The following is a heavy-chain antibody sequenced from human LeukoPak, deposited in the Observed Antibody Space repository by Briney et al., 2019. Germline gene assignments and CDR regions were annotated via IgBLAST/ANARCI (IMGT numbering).Heavy chain of an antibody. CDR2: IYYSGST. V-gene: IGHV4-31*03. CDR3: ARVLGQWLEGWFDP. D-gene: IGHD6-19*01. CDR1: GGSISSGGYY. Sequence: SQTLSLTCTVSGGSISSGGYYWSWIRQHPGKGLEWIGYIYYSGSTNYNPSLKSRVTISVDTSKNQFSLKLSSVTAADTAVYYCARVLGQWLEGWFDPWGQGTLVTVSS. J-gene: IGHJ5*02.